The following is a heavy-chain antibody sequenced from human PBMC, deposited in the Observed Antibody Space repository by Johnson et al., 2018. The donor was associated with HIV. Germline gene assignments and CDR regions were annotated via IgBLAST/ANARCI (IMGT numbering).Heavy chain of an antibody. CDR3: AKDYEWFGEFVDAFYI. CDR1: GFTFSRYG. Sequence: QVQLVESGGGVVQPGRSLRLSCAASGFTFSRYGMHWVRQAPGKGLEWVAVISYDGSNKYYADYVKGRFTISRDNSKKTLHLQMSSRRGDDTAIYYCAKDYEWFGEFVDAFYIWGQGTMVTVSS. V-gene: IGHV3-30*19. CDR2: ISYDGSNK. J-gene: IGHJ3*02. D-gene: IGHD3-10*01.